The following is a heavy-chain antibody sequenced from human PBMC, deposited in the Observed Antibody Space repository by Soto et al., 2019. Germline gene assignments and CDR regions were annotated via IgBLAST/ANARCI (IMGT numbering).Heavy chain of an antibody. CDR1: GFSFSSYS. D-gene: IGHD6-25*01. Sequence: EVQVVESGGGLVKPGGSLRLSCAASGFSFSSYSLNWFRQAPGKGLEWVSSISGTSTDIYYTDLVKGRFAISRDNVKNSLYLQMNSLRAEDTAVYYCARKSDPAKAFDIWGQGTMVTVSS. CDR2: ISGTSTDI. CDR3: ARKSDPAKAFDI. V-gene: IGHV3-21*01. J-gene: IGHJ3*02.